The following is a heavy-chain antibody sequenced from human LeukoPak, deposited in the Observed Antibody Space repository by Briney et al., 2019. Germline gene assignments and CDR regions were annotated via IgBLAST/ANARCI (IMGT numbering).Heavy chain of an antibody. CDR3: ARQEVVTVGDWFDP. CDR2: IYYTGAT. D-gene: IGHD4-23*01. V-gene: IGHV4-59*08. Sequence: SETLSLTCTVSGGSISSYYWSWIRLPPGKGLEWIGYIYYTGATYYNPSLKSRVTISLDTSKNQFSLKLSSVTAADTAVYYCARQEVVTVGDWFDPWGQGTLVTVSS. CDR1: GGSISSYY. J-gene: IGHJ5*02.